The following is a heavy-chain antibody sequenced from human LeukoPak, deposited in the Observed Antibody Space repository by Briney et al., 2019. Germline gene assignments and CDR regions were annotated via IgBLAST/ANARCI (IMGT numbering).Heavy chain of an antibody. Sequence: SETLSLTCTVSGGSISSSSYYWSWIRQPAGKGLEWIGRIYTSGSTNYNPSLKSRVTMLVDTSKNQFSLKLSSVTAADTAVYYCARDLGPNYDFWSGYLDAFDIWGQGTMVTVSS. CDR1: GGSISSSSYY. CDR3: ARDLGPNYDFWSGYLDAFDI. CDR2: IYTSGST. D-gene: IGHD3-3*01. J-gene: IGHJ3*02. V-gene: IGHV4-61*02.